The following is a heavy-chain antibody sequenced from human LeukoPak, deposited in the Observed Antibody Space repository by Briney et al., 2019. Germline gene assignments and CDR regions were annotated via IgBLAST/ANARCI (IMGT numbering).Heavy chain of an antibody. CDR3: AKGLSDPNLVLDS. V-gene: IGHV3-23*01. D-gene: IGHD2-8*02. J-gene: IGHJ4*02. CDR1: GFTFSNYA. CDR2: FTASGGRT. Sequence: PGGSLRLSCAASGFTFSNYAMTWVRQAPGKGLEWVSSFTASGGRTYYADSVKGRFTISRDNSKNTLYLQLNSLSAADTALYFCAKGLSDPNLVLDSWGQGTLVTVSS.